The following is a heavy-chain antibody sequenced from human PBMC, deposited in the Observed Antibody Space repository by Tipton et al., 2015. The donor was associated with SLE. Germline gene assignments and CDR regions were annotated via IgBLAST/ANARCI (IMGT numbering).Heavy chain of an antibody. CDR2: ISATDI. CDR3: TRGYSGGWAVSDY. V-gene: IGHV3-21*03. D-gene: IGHD6-19*01. CDR1: GFTFSIYT. J-gene: IGHJ4*02. Sequence: SLRLSCAASGFTFSIYTMNWVRQAPGKGLEWVSSISATDIYYEDSVKGRFTISRDNAKNSLYLQMNSLRAEDTSVYYCTRGYSGGWAVSDYWGQGTLVTVSS.